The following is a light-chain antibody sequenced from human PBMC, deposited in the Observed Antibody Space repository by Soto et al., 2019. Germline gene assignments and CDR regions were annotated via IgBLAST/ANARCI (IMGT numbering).Light chain of an antibody. V-gene: IGLV2-14*01. J-gene: IGLJ1*01. CDR2: DVS. CDR3: SSYTRSSFLV. CDR1: SSDVGGYNY. Sequence: QSALTQPASVSGSPGQSITISCTGTSSDVGGYNYVSWYQQHPGKAPKLMIYDVSNRPSGVSNRFSGSKSGNTASLTISGLQAEDEADYYCSSYTRSSFLVFGTGTKVTVL.